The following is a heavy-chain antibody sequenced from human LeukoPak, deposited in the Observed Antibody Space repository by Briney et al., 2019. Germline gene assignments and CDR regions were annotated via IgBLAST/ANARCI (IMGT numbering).Heavy chain of an antibody. CDR2: IRSKANSYAT. V-gene: IGHV3-73*01. D-gene: IGHD6-19*01. Sequence: PGGSLKLSCAASGFTFSGSAMHWVRQASGKGLEWVGRIRSKANSYATAYAASVKGRFTISRDDSKNTAYLQMNSLRAEDTAVYYCARSWLAVAGPEYWGQGTLVTVSS. J-gene: IGHJ4*02. CDR1: GFTFSGSA. CDR3: ARSWLAVAGPEY.